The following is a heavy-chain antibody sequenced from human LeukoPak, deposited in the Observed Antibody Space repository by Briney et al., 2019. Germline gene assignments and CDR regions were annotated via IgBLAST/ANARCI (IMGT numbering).Heavy chain of an antibody. CDR3: AREGLRNVHNPLGY. J-gene: IGHJ4*02. CDR2: IKERERT. Sequence: SETLSLTCAVYGGSLSGYYWTWIRQPPGKGLEWIGEIKERERTNYNLSLKSRVTISIDTSKNQFSLKLTSVTAADTAVYYCAREGLRNVHNPLGYWGQGTLVTVPS. D-gene: IGHD5-24*01. V-gene: IGHV4-34*01. CDR1: GGSLSGYY.